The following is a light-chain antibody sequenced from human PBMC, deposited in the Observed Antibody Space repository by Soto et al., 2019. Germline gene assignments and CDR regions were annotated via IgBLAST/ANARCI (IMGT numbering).Light chain of an antibody. J-gene: IGLJ2*01. CDR3: CSYAGSSTVV. CDR2: EVS. V-gene: IGLV2-23*02. CDR1: SSDVGGYNL. Sequence: QSALTQPASVSGSPGQSITISCTGTSSDVGGYNLVSWYQQHPGKAPKLMIYEVSKRPSGVSDRFSGSKSGNTASLTISGLQAEDEADYCCCSYAGSSTVVFGGGTKLTVL.